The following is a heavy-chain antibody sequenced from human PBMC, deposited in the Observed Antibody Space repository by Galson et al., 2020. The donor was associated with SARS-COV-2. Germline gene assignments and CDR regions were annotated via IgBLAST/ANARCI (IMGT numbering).Heavy chain of an antibody. Sequence: ETTQTLSFTSPVYVGSLNGFPLSWVRQSPGNGLEWNGEINHSGSAHYIPFLKILDTLPVDTSKNKFSLKLSAVTAAETGVYYWARGRVGVVPAPILSLGPYYDYYAMDVWGQGTTITVSS. J-gene: IGHJ6*02. CDR3: ARGRVGVVPAPILSLGPYYDYYAMDV. CDR2: INHSGSA. D-gene: IGHD2-2*01. CDR1: VGSLNGFP. V-gene: IGHV4-34*01.